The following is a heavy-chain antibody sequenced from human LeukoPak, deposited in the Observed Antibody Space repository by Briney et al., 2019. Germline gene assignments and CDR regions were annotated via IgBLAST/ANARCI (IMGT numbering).Heavy chain of an antibody. J-gene: IGHJ6*03. D-gene: IGHD5-24*01. V-gene: IGHV3-30*02. CDR1: GFTFNSYG. Sequence: GGSLRLSCAASGFTFNSYGMHWVRQAPGKGLEWVAFIRYDGSYEYYADSVKGRFSISRDNSKTTLYLQMNSLRSEDTAVYYCAKDGGLHLYYYYNYMDIWGKGTTVTVS. CDR3: AKDGGLHLYYYYNYMDI. CDR2: IRYDGSYE.